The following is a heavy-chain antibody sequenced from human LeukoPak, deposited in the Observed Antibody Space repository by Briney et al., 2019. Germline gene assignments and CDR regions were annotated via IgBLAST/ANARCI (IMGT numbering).Heavy chain of an antibody. V-gene: IGHV1-69*01. D-gene: IGHD2-2*02. CDR3: ARDGGYCSSTSCYKFSY. Sequence: ASVKVSCKASGGTFSSYAISWVRQAPGQGLEWMGGIIPIFGTANYAQKFQGRVTITADESTSTAYMELSSLRSEDTAVYYCARDGGYCSSTSCYKFSYWGQGTLVTASS. J-gene: IGHJ4*02. CDR2: IIPIFGTA. CDR1: GGTFSSYA.